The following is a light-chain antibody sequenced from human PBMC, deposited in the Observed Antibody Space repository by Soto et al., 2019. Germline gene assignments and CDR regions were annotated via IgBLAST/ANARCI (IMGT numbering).Light chain of an antibody. J-gene: IGLJ1*01. CDR3: NAQADNGKHV. Sequence: QSVLTQPPSASGAPGQSVTISCTGNSNDVGHSSFISWYQQHPGKGPKLIIYEVSKRPSGVPDRFSVSKSGNTASLSVSGLHDEDEADYFCNAQADNGKHVFGTGTKLTVL. CDR2: EVS. CDR1: SNDVGHSSF. V-gene: IGLV2-8*01.